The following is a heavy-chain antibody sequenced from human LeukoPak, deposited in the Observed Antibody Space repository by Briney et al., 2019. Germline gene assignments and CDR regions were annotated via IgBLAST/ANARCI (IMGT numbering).Heavy chain of an antibody. Sequence: GGSLRLSCAASGFTFNTHWMTWVRQAPGKGLEWMASIKPDGGEEYYVDSVKGRFTISRDNARKSLYLQMNSLRVDDAAVYYCARGHLEMNVWGQGTTVTVSS. CDR3: ARGHLEMNV. V-gene: IGHV3-7*01. CDR1: GFTFNTHW. J-gene: IGHJ6*02. CDR2: IKPDGGEE.